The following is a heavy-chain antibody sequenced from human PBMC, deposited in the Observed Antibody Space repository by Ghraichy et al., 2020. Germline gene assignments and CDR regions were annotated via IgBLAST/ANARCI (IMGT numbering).Heavy chain of an antibody. J-gene: IGHJ4*02. CDR2: ISGSGGST. CDR3: AKDLYDYGDYGAY. Sequence: LSLTCAASGFTFSSYAMSWVRQAPGTGLEWVSAISGSGGSTYYADSVKGRFTISRDNSKNTLYLQMNSLRAEDTAVYYCAKDLYDYGDYGAYWGQGTLVTVAS. CDR1: GFTFSSYA. V-gene: IGHV3-23*01. D-gene: IGHD4-17*01.